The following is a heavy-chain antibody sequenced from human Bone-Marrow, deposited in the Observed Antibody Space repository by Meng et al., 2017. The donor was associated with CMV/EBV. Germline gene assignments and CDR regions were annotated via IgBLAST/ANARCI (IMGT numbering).Heavy chain of an antibody. CDR3: TTAHSSVRDY. Sequence: GGPLRLSCVASGLTFSNAWMSWVRQAPGKGLEWVGRIKTNTDGATTDYPAPVKGRFTISRDDSKNTLYLQMNSLRAEDTAVYYCTTAHSSVRDYWGQGTLVTVYS. V-gene: IGHV3-15*01. D-gene: IGHD3-10*02. CDR2: IKTNTDGATT. J-gene: IGHJ4*02. CDR1: GLTFSNAW.